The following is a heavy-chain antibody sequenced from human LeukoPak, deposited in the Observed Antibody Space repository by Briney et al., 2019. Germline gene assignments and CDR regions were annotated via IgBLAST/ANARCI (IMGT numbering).Heavy chain of an antibody. CDR2: IKTKADNYAT. CDR1: GLTFSVSA. J-gene: IGHJ6*04. V-gene: IGHV3-73*01. D-gene: IGHD6-25*01. Sequence: GGSLKLSCSASGLTFSVSAIYWVRQASGKGREWVVRIKTKADNYATAYAASVKGRFTISRDDSTNTAYLQMNSLKTEDTAVYYCTHPAYYYNVDVWGKGTTVTVSS. CDR3: THPAYYYNVDV.